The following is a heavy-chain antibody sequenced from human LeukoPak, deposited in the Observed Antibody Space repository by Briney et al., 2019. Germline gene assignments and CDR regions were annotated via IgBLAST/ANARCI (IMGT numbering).Heavy chain of an antibody. D-gene: IGHD2-21*02. V-gene: IGHV4-38-2*02. Sequence: PSETLSLTCTVSGYSISSGYYWGWIRQPPGKGLEWIGNMYHSGITYYNPSLKTRVTISVDTSKNHFSLRLSSVTAADTAIYYCARLRCGGDCSTYYFEYWGQGTLATVSS. J-gene: IGHJ4*02. CDR2: MYHSGIT. CDR1: GYSISSGYY. CDR3: ARLRCGGDCSTYYFEY.